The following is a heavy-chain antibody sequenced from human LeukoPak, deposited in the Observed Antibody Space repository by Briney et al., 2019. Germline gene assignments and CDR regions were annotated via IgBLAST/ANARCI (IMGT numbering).Heavy chain of an antibody. Sequence: SETLSLTCAVYGWSFSGYYWSWIRQPPGKGLEWIGEINHSGSTNYNPSLKSRVTISVDTSKDQFSLKLSSVTAADTAVYYCARGRIYYYGSGSYYRSNYYYYYMDVWGKGTTVTVSS. CDR3: ARGRIYYYGSGSYYRSNYYYYYMDV. D-gene: IGHD3-10*01. J-gene: IGHJ6*03. CDR1: GWSFSGYY. CDR2: INHSGST. V-gene: IGHV4-34*01.